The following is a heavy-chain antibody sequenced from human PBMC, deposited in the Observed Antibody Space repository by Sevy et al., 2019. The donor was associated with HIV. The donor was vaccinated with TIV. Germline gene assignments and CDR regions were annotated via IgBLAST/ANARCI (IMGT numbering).Heavy chain of an antibody. J-gene: IGHJ4*02. Sequence: GGSLRLSCAASGFIFSSYEMNWVRQAPGKGLEWISYISNSGSALYYSDSVKGRFTIPRDNAKNSLYLQMNSLRVEDTAVYYCARDLPPSATTVAHFDCWGQGTQVTVSS. CDR3: ARDLPPSATTVAHFDC. V-gene: IGHV3-48*03. CDR2: ISNSGSAL. CDR1: GFIFSSYE. D-gene: IGHD4-17*01.